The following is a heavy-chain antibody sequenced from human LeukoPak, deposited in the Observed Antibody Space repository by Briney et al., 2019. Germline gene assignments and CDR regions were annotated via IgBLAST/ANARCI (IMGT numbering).Heavy chain of an antibody. J-gene: IGHJ4*02. CDR3: ARETGEEYYFDY. Sequence: GGSLRLSCVSSGATFSGYSLNWVRQAPGKGLEWISYINSDATSTYYADSVQGRFTVSRDNAKNSLYLQMNTLRAEDTAVYYCARETGEEYYFDYWGQGTLVTVSS. D-gene: IGHD2-21*01. V-gene: IGHV3-48*04. CDR1: GATFSGYS. CDR2: INSDATST.